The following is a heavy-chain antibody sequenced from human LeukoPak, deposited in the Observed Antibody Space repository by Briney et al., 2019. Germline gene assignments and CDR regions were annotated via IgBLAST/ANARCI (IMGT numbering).Heavy chain of an antibody. J-gene: IGHJ3*01. CDR3: ARQRRLAAVDR. V-gene: IGHV4-61*02. CDR1: GDSITSGTYY. D-gene: IGHD6-13*01. CDR2: DYTNGQT. Sequence: PSETLSLTCTVSGDSITSGTYYWPWLRQPAGRGLEWIGRDYTNGQTNYKPSLKSRVTISVDTSKNQFSLKLSSVTASDTAVYYCARQRRLAAVDRWGQGTMVTVSS.